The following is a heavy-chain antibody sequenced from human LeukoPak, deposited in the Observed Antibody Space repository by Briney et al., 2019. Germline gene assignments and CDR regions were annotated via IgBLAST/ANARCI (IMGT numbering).Heavy chain of an antibody. CDR3: ARDLSGVTGYTYGRGIDY. Sequence: GRSLRLSCAASGFTFSSYGMHWVRQAPGKGLEWVAVISYDGSNKYYADSVKGRFTISRDNSKNTLYLQMNSLRAEDTAVYYCARDLSGVTGYTYGRGIDYWGQGTLVTVSS. CDR2: ISYDGSNK. V-gene: IGHV3-30*03. J-gene: IGHJ4*02. CDR1: GFTFSSYG. D-gene: IGHD5-18*01.